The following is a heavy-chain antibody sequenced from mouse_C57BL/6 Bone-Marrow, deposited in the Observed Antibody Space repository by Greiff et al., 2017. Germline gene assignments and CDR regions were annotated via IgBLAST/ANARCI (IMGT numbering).Heavy chain of an antibody. D-gene: IGHD1-1*01. CDR1: GYTFTDYY. V-gene: IGHV1-26*01. CDR2: INPNNGGT. CDR3: AREGDGSSPDY. Sequence: EVQLQQSGPELVKPGASVKISCKASGYTFTDYYMNWVKQSHGKSLEWIGDINPNNGGTSYNQKFKGKATLTVDKSSSTAYMELRSLTSEDSAVYYCAREGDGSSPDYWGQGTTLTVSS. J-gene: IGHJ2*01.